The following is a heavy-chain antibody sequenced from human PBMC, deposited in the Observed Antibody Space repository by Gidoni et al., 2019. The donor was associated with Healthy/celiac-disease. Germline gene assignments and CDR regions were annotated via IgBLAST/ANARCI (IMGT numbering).Heavy chain of an antibody. CDR2: IYHSGST. Sequence: QVQLQESGPGLVKPSETLSLTCAVSGYSISSGYYWGWIRQPPGKGLEWIGSIYHSGSTYYNPSLKSRVTISVDTSKNQFSLKLSSVTAADTAVYYCARDLEDYGDYGYGVTGWFDPWGQGTLVTVSS. D-gene: IGHD4-17*01. V-gene: IGHV4-38-2*02. CDR1: GYSISSGYY. J-gene: IGHJ5*02. CDR3: ARDLEDYGDYGYGVTGWFDP.